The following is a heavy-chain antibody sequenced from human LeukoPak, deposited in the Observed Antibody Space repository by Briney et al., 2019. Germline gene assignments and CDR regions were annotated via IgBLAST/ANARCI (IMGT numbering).Heavy chain of an antibody. CDR3: ARRVYYGSGSSQYYFDY. V-gene: IGHV3-11*01. CDR2: ISTSGTTI. D-gene: IGHD3-10*01. Sequence: GGSLRLSCAASGFTFSDYYMTWIRQAPGKGLEWLSYISTSGTTIYYTDSVKGRFTISRDNAKNSLYLQMNSLRAEDTAVYYCARRVYYGSGSSQYYFDYWGQGTLVTVSS. J-gene: IGHJ4*02. CDR1: GFTFSDYY.